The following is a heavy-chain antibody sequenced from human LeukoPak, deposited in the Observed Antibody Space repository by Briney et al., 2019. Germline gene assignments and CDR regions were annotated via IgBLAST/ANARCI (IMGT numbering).Heavy chain of an antibody. CDR2: INHSGST. V-gene: IGHV4-34*01. Sequence: SETLPLTCAVYGESFSGYYWSWIRQPPGKGLEWIGEINHSGSTNYNPSLKSRVTISVDTSKNQFSLKLSSVTAADTAVYYCARVRPGTYDFWSGYPTYYFDYWGQGTLVTVSS. CDR3: ARVRPGTYDFWSGYPTYYFDY. CDR1: GESFSGYY. D-gene: IGHD3-3*01. J-gene: IGHJ4*02.